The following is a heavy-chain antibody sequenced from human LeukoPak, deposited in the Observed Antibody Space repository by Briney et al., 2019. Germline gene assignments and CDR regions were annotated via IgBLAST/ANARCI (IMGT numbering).Heavy chain of an antibody. D-gene: IGHD2-2*01. V-gene: IGHV4-30-2*01. CDR2: IYHSGST. J-gene: IGHJ3*02. CDR3: AREGIVVVPAKRRASDI. Sequence: SQTLSLTCTVSGGSISSGGCYWSWIRQPPGKGLEWIGYIYHSGSTYYNPSLKSRVTISVDRSKNQFSLKLSSVTAADTAVYYCAREGIVVVPAKRRASDIWGQGTMVTVSS. CDR1: GGSISSGGCY.